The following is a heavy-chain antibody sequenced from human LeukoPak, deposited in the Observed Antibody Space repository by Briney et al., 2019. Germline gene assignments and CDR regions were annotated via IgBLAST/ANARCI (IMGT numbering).Heavy chain of an antibody. CDR1: GYTSTGYY. CDR2: TNANSGAT. V-gene: IGHV1-2*02. D-gene: IGHD2-15*01. J-gene: IGHJ1*01. CDR3: ARGIYARAATGFQD. Sequence: ASVKVSCKASGYTSTGYYIHWVRQAPGQGLEWMGWTNANSGATNFAEKFQGRVTMARDTSISTAYMELSRLRSDDTAVYYCARGIYARAATGFQDWGQGSLVTVSS.